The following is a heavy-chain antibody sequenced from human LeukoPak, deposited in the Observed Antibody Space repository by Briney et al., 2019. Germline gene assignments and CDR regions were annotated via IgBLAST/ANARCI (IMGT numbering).Heavy chain of an antibody. V-gene: IGHV3-53*01. D-gene: IGHD7-27*01. Sequence: PGGSLRLSCAASGFTVSSNYMSWVRQAPGKGLEWVSVIYSGGSTYYADSVKGRFTISRDNSKNTLYLQMNSLRAEDTAVYYCARPSTGDQLDYWGQGTLVTVSS. CDR3: ARPSTGDQLDY. CDR2: IYSGGST. CDR1: GFTVSSNY. J-gene: IGHJ4*02.